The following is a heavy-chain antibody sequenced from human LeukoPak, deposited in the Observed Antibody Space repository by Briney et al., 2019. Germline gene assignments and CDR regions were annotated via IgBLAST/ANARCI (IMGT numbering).Heavy chain of an antibody. CDR2: ISSSGSTI. J-gene: IGHJ3*02. D-gene: IGHD6-19*01. CDR1: GFTFSSYE. V-gene: IGHV3-48*03. CDR3: ARGFGVAVAGRAFDI. Sequence: PGGSLRLSCAASGFTFSSYEMNWVRQAPGKGLEWVSYISSSGSTIYYADSVKGRFTISRDNAKNSLYLQMNSLRAEDTAVYYCARGFGVAVAGRAFDIWGQGTMVTVSS.